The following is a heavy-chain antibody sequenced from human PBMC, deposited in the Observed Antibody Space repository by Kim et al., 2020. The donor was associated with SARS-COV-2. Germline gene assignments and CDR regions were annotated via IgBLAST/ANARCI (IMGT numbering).Heavy chain of an antibody. V-gene: IGHV3-73*01. CDR2: IRSKANSYAT. CDR1: GFTFSGSA. Sequence: GSLRLSCAASGFTFSGSAMHWVRQASGKGLEWVGRIRSKANSYATAYAASVKGRFTISRDDSKNTAYLQMNSLKTEDTAVYYCIRYYYDSSVSGVYWGQGTLVTVSS. D-gene: IGHD3-22*01. J-gene: IGHJ4*02. CDR3: IRYYYDSSVSGVY.